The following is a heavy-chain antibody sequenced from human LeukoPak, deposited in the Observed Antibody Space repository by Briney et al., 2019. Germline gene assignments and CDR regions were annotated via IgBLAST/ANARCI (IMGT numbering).Heavy chain of an antibody. CDR1: GFTVSSTY. CDR2: ISGSGGTT. V-gene: IGHV3-23*01. Sequence: GGSLRLSCAASGFTVSSTYMTWARQAPGKELEWVSAISGSGGTTYYADSVKGRFTISRDNSKNTLFLQMNSLRAEDTAIYYCAKDREGLSSGYDLEYFDYWGQGTLVTVSS. J-gene: IGHJ4*02. CDR3: AKDREGLSSGYDLEYFDY. D-gene: IGHD5-12*01.